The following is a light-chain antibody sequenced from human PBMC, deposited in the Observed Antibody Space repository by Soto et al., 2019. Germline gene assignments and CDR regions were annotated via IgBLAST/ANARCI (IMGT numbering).Light chain of an antibody. CDR1: QSISRW. V-gene: IGKV1-5*03. CDR3: QQYDTDWT. J-gene: IGKJ1*01. CDR2: KAS. Sequence: DIQMTQSPSNLSASVGDRVTITCRASQSISRWLAWYQQKPGKAPKLLIYKASILESWVPSRFSGSGSGTEFSLTISSLQPDDIATYYCQQYDTDWTFGQGTKVEIK.